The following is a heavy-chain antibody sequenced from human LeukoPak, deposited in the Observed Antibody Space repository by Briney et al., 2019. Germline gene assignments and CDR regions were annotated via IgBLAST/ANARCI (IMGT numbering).Heavy chain of an antibody. CDR3: ARDILTETGGMDV. J-gene: IGHJ6*02. Sequence: PSETLSLTCTVSGGSISSGDYYWSWIRQPPGKGLEWIGYIYYSGSTYYNPSLKSRVTISVDTSKNQFSLKLSSVTAADTAVYYCARDILTETGGMDVWGQGTTVTVSS. D-gene: IGHD3-9*01. V-gene: IGHV4-30-4*01. CDR1: GGSISSGDYY. CDR2: IYYSGST.